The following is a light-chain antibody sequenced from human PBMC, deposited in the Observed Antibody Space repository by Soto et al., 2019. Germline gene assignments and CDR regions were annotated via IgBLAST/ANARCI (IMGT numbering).Light chain of an antibody. CDR3: AAWDDSLNGFWV. CDR1: SSNIGAGYD. CDR2: SNN. Sequence: QSVLTQPPSVSGAPGQRVTISCTGSSSNIGAGYDVNWYQQLPGTAPKLLIYSNNQRPSGVPDRFSGSKSGTSASLAISGLQSEDEADYYCAAWDDSLNGFWVFGGGTKVTVL. V-gene: IGLV1-44*01. J-gene: IGLJ3*02.